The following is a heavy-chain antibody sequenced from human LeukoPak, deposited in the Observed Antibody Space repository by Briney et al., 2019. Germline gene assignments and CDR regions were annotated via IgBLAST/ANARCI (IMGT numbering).Heavy chain of an antibody. Sequence: GGSLRLSCAASGFTFSSYAMSWVRQAPGKGLEWVSAISGSGGSTYYADSVKGRFTISRDNSKNTLYLQMNSLRAEDTAVYYRAKDQAGYSSGWYYFDYWGQGTLVTVSS. J-gene: IGHJ4*02. CDR1: GFTFSSYA. CDR3: AKDQAGYSSGWYYFDY. V-gene: IGHV3-23*01. CDR2: ISGSGGST. D-gene: IGHD6-19*01.